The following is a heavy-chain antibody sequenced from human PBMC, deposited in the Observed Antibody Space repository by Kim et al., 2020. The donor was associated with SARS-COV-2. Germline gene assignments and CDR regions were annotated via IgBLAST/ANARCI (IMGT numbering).Heavy chain of an antibody. V-gene: IGHV3-48*02. D-gene: IGHD3-16*02. CDR1: GFTFSSYS. CDR3: ARGGITFGGVIVISGGVFGDY. CDR2: ISSSSSTI. Sequence: GGSLRLSCAASGFTFSSYSMNWVRQAPGKGLEWVSYISSSSSTIYYADSVKGRFTISRDNAKNSLYLQMNSLRDEDTAVYYCARGGITFGGVIVISGGVFGDYWGQGTLVTVSS. J-gene: IGHJ4*02.